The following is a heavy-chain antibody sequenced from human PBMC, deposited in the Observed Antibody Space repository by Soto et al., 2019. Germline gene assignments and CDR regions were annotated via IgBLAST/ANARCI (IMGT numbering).Heavy chain of an antibody. Sequence: EVQLVESGGGLVQHGGSLRLSCAASGFTFSSYEMNWVRQAPGKGLEWVSYISSSGSTRYYADSVKGRFTISRDNAKNSLYLQMNSRRAEDTAVYYCARASFGEYDYWGQGTLVTVSS. J-gene: IGHJ4*02. V-gene: IGHV3-48*03. D-gene: IGHD3-10*01. CDR1: GFTFSSYE. CDR3: ARASFGEYDY. CDR2: ISSSGSTR.